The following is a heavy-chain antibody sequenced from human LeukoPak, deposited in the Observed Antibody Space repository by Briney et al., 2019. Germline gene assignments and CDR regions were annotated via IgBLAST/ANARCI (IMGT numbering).Heavy chain of an antibody. CDR3: ASSGAPRAFDI. CDR2: IGPRGRTM. CDR1: GVTFSSYE. D-gene: IGHD1-26*01. V-gene: IGHV3-48*03. Sequence: VGALRLSCAASGVTFSSYEMSGVRQAPGKGLEWVSYIGPRGRTMCHEDSVKARFNISRGQAKNAMYLQMNRLRADDTAVYYSASSGAPRAFDIWGQGPMVTVSS. J-gene: IGHJ3*02.